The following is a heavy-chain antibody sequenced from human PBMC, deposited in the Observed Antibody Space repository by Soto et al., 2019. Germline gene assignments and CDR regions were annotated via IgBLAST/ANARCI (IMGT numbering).Heavy chain of an antibody. CDR3: AKDGTTIFGVLRHYYGMDV. V-gene: IGHV3-23*01. D-gene: IGHD3-3*01. Sequence: GGSLRLSCAASGFTFSSYAMSWVRQAPGKGLEWVSAISGSGGSTYYADSVKGRFTISRDNSENTLYLQMSSLRAEDTAVYYCAKDGTTIFGVLRHYYGMDVWGQGTTVTVSS. CDR1: GFTFSSYA. CDR2: ISGSGGST. J-gene: IGHJ6*02.